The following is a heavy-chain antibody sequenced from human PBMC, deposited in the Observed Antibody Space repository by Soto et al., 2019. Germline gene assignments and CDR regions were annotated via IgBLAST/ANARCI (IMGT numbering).Heavy chain of an antibody. Sequence: QVQLVESGGGVVQPGRSLRLSCAASRLTFRTYGMHWVRQAPGKGLEWVAVISSDGSNRYYGGSVRGRFTISRDNYRDTLYIQINSLRAEDTAVYYCATAVAGTEGYFQHWGQGTLLTVSS. CDR2: ISSDGSNR. J-gene: IGHJ1*01. CDR1: RLTFRTYG. V-gene: IGHV3-33*01. CDR3: ATAVAGTEGYFQH. D-gene: IGHD6-19*01.